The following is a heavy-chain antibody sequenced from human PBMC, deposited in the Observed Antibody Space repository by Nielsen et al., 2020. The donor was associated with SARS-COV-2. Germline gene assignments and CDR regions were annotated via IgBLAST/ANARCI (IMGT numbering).Heavy chain of an antibody. Sequence: GESLKISCTASGFTFSNSAMSWVRQTSGKGLEWVSVIKRSGGSTYYADSVKGRFTISRDNSRNTLYLQMNSLRVEDTAVYYCVKWVELDFGYYYYGMDVWGQGATVTVSS. J-gene: IGHJ6*02. V-gene: IGHV3-23*01. CDR2: IKRSGGST. D-gene: IGHD1-26*01. CDR1: GFTFSNSA. CDR3: VKWVELDFGYYYYGMDV.